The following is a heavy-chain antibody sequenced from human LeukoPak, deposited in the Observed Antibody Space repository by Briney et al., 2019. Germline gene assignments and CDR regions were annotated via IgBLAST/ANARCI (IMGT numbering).Heavy chain of an antibody. CDR1: GFTFSSYA. V-gene: IGHV3-23*01. CDR3: AKGEGATTYFDY. Sequence: GGSLRLSCAASGFTFSSYAMSWVRQAPGKGLEWVSDISGSGGSTYYADSVKGRFTISRDNSKNTLYLQMNSLRAEDTAVYYCAKGEGATTYFDYWGQGTLVTVSS. J-gene: IGHJ4*02. CDR2: ISGSGGST. D-gene: IGHD1-26*01.